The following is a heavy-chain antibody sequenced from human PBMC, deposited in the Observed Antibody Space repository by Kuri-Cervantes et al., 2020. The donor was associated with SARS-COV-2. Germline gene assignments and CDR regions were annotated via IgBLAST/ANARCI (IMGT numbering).Heavy chain of an antibody. V-gene: IGHV3-30*04. CDR2: ISDDGQNQ. D-gene: IGHD2-21*01. J-gene: IGHJ4*02. CDR3: ARDRVGVLDS. CDR1: GFTFSTYA. Sequence: GESLKISCAASGFTFSTYAMHWVRQAPGKGLEWVAIISDDGQNQDFADSVKGRFTISRDNSKSTLCLNMSSLRAEDTAMYYCARDRVGVLDSWGQGTLVTVSS.